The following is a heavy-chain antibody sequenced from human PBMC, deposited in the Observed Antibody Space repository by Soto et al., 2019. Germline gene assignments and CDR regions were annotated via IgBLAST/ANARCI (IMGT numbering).Heavy chain of an antibody. Sequence: PGGSLRLSCAASGFTFSSYAMHWVRQAPGKGLEWVAVISFDGSDTFYGDSVKGRFTISRDNSENTLYLQMNSLRAEDTAVYYCARDHDNRSWYGYLDYWGQGTLVTVSS. V-gene: IGHV3-33*08. CDR1: GFTFSSYA. CDR3: ARDHDNRSWYGYLDY. D-gene: IGHD6-13*01. CDR2: ISFDGSDT. J-gene: IGHJ4*02.